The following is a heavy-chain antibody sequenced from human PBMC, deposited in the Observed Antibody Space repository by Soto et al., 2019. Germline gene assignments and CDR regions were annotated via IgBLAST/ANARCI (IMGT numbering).Heavy chain of an antibody. CDR1: GFTFSSYW. J-gene: IGHJ6*03. Sequence: GGSLRLSCAASGFTFSSYWMSWVRQAPGKGLEWVANIKQDGSEKYYVDSVKGRLTISRDNAKNSLYLQMNSLRAEDTAVYYCARGIHYYYMDVGGKGTTVTVSS. CDR3: ARGIHYYYMDV. V-gene: IGHV3-7*01. CDR2: IKQDGSEK.